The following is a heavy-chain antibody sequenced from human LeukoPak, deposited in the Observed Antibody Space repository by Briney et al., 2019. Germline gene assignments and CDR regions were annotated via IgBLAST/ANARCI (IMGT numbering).Heavy chain of an antibody. D-gene: IGHD3-10*01. CDR2: ISDSGGST. Sequence: GGSLRLSCAASGFTFSNYAMTWVRQAPGKGLEWVSGISDSGGSTYYADSVKGRFTISRDNAKNSLYLQMNSLRAEDTAVYYCARGTHGSGPMDVWGQGTTVTVSS. CDR1: GFTFSNYA. V-gene: IGHV3-23*01. J-gene: IGHJ6*02. CDR3: ARGTHGSGPMDV.